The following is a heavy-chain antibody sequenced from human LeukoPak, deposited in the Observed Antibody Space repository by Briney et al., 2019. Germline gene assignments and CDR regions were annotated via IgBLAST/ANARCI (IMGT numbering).Heavy chain of an antibody. CDR1: GYSFTSYW. Sequence: GESLKISCKGPGYSFTSYWIGWVRPMPGKGLEWMGIIYPGDSDTRYSPSFQGQVTISADKSISTAYLQWSSLKASDTAMYYCARHIREWLFDDAFDIWGQGTMVTVSS. D-gene: IGHD3-3*01. CDR3: ARHIREWLFDDAFDI. CDR2: IYPGDSDT. V-gene: IGHV5-51*01. J-gene: IGHJ3*02.